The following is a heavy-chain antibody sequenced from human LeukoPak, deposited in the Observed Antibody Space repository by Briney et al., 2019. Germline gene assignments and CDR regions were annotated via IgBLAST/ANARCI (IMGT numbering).Heavy chain of an antibody. J-gene: IGHJ5*02. CDR1: GGSISSYY. CDR3: ARQQPYVWGSYRYLSWFDP. D-gene: IGHD3-16*02. CDR2: INHSGST. V-gene: IGHV4-34*01. Sequence: PSETLSLTCTVSGGSISSYYWSWIRQPPGKGLEWIGEINHSGSTDYNPSLKSRVTISVDTSKNQFSLKLSSVTAADTAVYYCARQQPYVWGSYRYLSWFDPWGQGTLVTVSS.